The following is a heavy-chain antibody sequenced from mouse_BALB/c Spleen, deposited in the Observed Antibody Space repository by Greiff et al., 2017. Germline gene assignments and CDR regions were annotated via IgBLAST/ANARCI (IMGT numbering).Heavy chain of an antibody. V-gene: IGHV1-69*02. J-gene: IGHJ3*01. Sequence: QVQLQQPGAELVRPGASVKLSCKASGYTFTSYWINWVKQRPGQGLEWIGNIYPSDSYTNYNQKFKDKATLTVDKSSSTAYMQLSSPTSEDSAVYYCTREVSAWFAYWGQGTLVTVSA. CDR1: GYTFTSYW. D-gene: IGHD3-1*01. CDR3: TREVSAWFAY. CDR2: IYPSDSYT.